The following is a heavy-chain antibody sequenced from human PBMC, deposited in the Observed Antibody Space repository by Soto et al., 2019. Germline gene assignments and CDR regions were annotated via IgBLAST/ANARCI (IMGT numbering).Heavy chain of an antibody. CDR3: ARTAYYYNSSGYYFDC. Sequence: GPMRLPCAASGFTFSSYGMHWVRQAPGKGLEWVAVIWYDGRNTYYADSVKGRFTISRDNSKNTLYLQMNSLRAEDTAVYYCARTAYYYNSSGYYFDCWGQGTLVTVSS. CDR2: IWYDGRNT. V-gene: IGHV3-33*01. J-gene: IGHJ4*02. D-gene: IGHD3-22*01. CDR1: GFTFSSYG.